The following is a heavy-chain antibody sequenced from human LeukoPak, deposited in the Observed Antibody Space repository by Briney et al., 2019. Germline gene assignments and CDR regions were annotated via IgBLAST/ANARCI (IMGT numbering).Heavy chain of an antibody. V-gene: IGHV3-21*01. CDR3: ARVDGQRLTGYRGFDP. J-gene: IGHJ5*02. Sequence: PGGSLSLSCAVSGVTFSSYSMNWVRLGPGKGLELVSSISSCSSYIYYADSVKGRFTIYRDNAKNSLYLQMNSLRAEDTAVYYCARVDGQRLTGYRGFDPWGQGTLVTVSS. D-gene: IGHD3-9*01. CDR1: GVTFSSYS. CDR2: ISSCSSYI.